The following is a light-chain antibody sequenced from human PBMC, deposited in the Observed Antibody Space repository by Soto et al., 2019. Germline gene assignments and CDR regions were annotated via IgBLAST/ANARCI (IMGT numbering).Light chain of an antibody. V-gene: IGKV1-5*03. Sequence: DIQMTQSPSTLSASVGDRVTITCRASQRISSWLAWYQQKPGTAPKLLIYKASTLQSGVPSRFSGSTSGTEFTRTISSLQPDGSETYYCQQYNDNWTFGPGTKVEIK. J-gene: IGKJ1*01. CDR2: KAS. CDR3: QQYNDNWT. CDR1: QRISSW.